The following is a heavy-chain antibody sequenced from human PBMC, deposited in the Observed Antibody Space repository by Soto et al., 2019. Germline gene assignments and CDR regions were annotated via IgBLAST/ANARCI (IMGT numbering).Heavy chain of an antibody. J-gene: IGHJ6*02. CDR1: GYTLTELS. Sequence: ASVKVSCKVSGYTLTELSMHWVRQAPGKGLEWMGGFDPEDGETIYAQKFQGRVTMTEDTSTDTAYMELSSLRSDDTAVYYCARPSIFSLENSHYYTVYVWGQVTTATVS. D-gene: IGHD3-9*01. V-gene: IGHV1-24*01. CDR2: FDPEDGET. CDR3: ARPSIFSLENSHYYTVYV.